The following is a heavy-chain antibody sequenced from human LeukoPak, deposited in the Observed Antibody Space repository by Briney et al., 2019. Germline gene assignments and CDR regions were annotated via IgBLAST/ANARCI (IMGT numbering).Heavy chain of an antibody. J-gene: IGHJ4*02. CDR3: ARQYYDFWSGYYPHPLDFDY. V-gene: IGHV1-46*01. CDR2: INPSGGST. D-gene: IGHD3-3*01. Sequence: ASVKVSCKASGYTFTSYYMHWVRQAPGQGLEWMGIINPSGGSTSYAQKFQGRVTMTRDTSTSTVYMELSSLRSEDTAVYYCARQYYDFWSGYYPHPLDFDYWGQGTLVTVSS. CDR1: GYTFTSYY.